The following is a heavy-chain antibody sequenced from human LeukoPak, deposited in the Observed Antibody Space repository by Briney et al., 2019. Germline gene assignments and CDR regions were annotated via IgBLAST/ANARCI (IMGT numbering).Heavy chain of an antibody. CDR3: ANLFPKTPAIFGVGDY. J-gene: IGHJ4*02. Sequence: GGSLRLSCAASGFTFSSYGMHWVRQAPGKGLEWVAFIRYDGSNKYYADSVKGRFTISRDNSKNTLYLQMNSLRAEDTAVYYCANLFPKTPAIFGVGDYWGQGTLVTVSS. CDR2: IRYDGSNK. CDR1: GFTFSSYG. D-gene: IGHD3-3*01. V-gene: IGHV3-30*02.